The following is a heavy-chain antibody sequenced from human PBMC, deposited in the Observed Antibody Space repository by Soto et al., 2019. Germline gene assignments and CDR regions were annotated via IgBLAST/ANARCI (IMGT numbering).Heavy chain of an antibody. V-gene: IGHV3-33*06. J-gene: IGHJ5*02. D-gene: IGHD3-10*01. CDR2: IWSDGSNK. CDR1: GFTFTNYG. CDR3: AKGKSTGDIDWFDP. Sequence: VGSLRLSCAASGFTFTNYGMHWVRQAPGKGLEWVAVIWSDGSNKYYADSVKGRFTISKDNSQNTLYLQMNSLRPEDTAMYFCAKGKSTGDIDWFDPWGQGSLVTVSS.